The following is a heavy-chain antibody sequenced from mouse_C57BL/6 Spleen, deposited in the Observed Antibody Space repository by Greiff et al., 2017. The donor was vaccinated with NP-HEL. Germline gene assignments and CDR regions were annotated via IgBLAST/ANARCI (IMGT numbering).Heavy chain of an antibody. CDR3: ARGGYYAMDY. CDR1: GYTFTSYW. J-gene: IGHJ4*01. Sequence: QVQLQQPGAELVKPGASVKMSCKASGYTFTSYWITWVKQRPGQGLEWIGDIYPGSGSTTYNEKFKSKATLTVATSSSTAYMQLSSLTSEDSAVYYCARGGYYAMDYWGQGTSVTVSS. V-gene: IGHV1-55*01. CDR2: IYPGSGST.